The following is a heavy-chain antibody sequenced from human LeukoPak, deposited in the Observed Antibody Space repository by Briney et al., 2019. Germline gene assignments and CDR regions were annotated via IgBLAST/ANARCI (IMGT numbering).Heavy chain of an antibody. V-gene: IGHV3-74*01. J-gene: IGHJ4*02. CDR3: ARSQDSSGYYDY. CDR1: GFTFSSYW. D-gene: IGHD3-22*01. Sequence: GGSLRLSCAASGFTFSSYWMHWVRQAPGKGLVWVSRTNSDGSSTNYADSVKGRFTISRDNAKNTLYLQMSSLRAGDTAVYYCARSQDSSGYYDYWGQGTLVTVSS. CDR2: TNSDGSST.